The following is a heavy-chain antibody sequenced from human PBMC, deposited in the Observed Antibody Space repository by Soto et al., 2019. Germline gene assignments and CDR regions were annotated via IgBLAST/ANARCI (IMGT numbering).Heavy chain of an antibody. Sequence: ESGGGVVQPGRSLRLSCAAAGFTFNNYGMHWVRQAPGKGLEWVALIWHDGSNKGYADSVKGRFTISRDNSKNTLNLQMNSLRVEDTAVYYCTRAAIKGELLDYWGQGTKVTVSS. CDR2: IWHDGSNK. CDR1: GFTFNNYG. J-gene: IGHJ4*02. CDR3: TRAAIKGELLDY. D-gene: IGHD1-26*01. V-gene: IGHV3-33*01.